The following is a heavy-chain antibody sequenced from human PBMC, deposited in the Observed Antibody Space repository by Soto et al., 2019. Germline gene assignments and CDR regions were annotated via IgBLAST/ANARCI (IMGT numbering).Heavy chain of an antibody. CDR1: GYTFTSYG. V-gene: IGHV1-18*01. Sequence: EASVKVSCKASGYTFTSYGISWVRQAPGQGLEWMGWISAYNGNTNYAQKLQGRVTMTTDTSTSTAYMELRSLRSDDTAVYYCARDTPRGYSSGLPTRGAFDIWGQGTMVTVSS. CDR3: ARDTPRGYSSGLPTRGAFDI. CDR2: ISAYNGNT. J-gene: IGHJ3*02. D-gene: IGHD5-18*01.